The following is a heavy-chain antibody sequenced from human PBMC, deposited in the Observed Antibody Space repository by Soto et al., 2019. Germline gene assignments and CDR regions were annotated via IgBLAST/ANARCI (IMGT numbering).Heavy chain of an antibody. D-gene: IGHD2-8*01. CDR3: ARARCSNGWCRFPLEH. CDR1: GDTFSTYG. V-gene: IGHV1-18*01. J-gene: IGHJ1*01. Sequence: QVQLVQSGAEVKNPGASVKVSCKTSGDTFSTYGISWVRQAPGQGLEWMGWISPYNGNTNYAQKVQGRVSMTADTXTKXADKEERNLIYHDKAEYYSARARCSNGWCRFPLEHWGQGTLVTVT. CDR2: ISPYNGNT.